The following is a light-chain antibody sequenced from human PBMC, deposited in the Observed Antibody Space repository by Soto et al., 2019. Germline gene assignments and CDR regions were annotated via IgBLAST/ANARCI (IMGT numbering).Light chain of an antibody. CDR2: AAS. Sequence: QMTQSPSSLFASVGDRVTITCRASQSISSHLNWYQQKVGQTPRLLIYAASTLQSEVPPRFSRSGSGTAFTLTISGLQREDFATYYCQQSHSAPLTFGGGTKIQI. V-gene: IGKV1-39*01. CDR3: QQSHSAPLT. J-gene: IGKJ4*01. CDR1: QSISSH.